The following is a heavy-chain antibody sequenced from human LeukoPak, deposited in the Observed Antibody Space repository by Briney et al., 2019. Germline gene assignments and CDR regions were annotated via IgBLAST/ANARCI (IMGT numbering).Heavy chain of an antibody. V-gene: IGHV3-30*04. CDR3: AKELWDSSGYYHDYYYYGMDV. D-gene: IGHD3-22*01. CDR2: ISYDGSNK. CDR1: GFTFSSYA. J-gene: IGHJ6*02. Sequence: GGSLRLPCAASGFTFSSYAMHWVRQAPGKGLEWVAVISYDGSNKYYADSVKGRFTISRDNSKNTLYLQMNSLRAEDTAVYYCAKELWDSSGYYHDYYYYGMDVWGQGTTVTVSS.